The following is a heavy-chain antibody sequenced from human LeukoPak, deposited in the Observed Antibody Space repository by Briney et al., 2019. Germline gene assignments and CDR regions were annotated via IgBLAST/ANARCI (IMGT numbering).Heavy chain of an antibody. CDR3: ANNRDLVGYSYGFIYGMDV. V-gene: IGHV1-69*13. CDR2: IIPIFGTA. D-gene: IGHD5-18*01. Sequence: SVKVSCKASGGTFSSYAISWVRQAPGQGLEWMGGIIPIFGTANYAQKFQGRVTITADESASTAYMELSSLRSEDTAVYYCANNRDLVGYSYGFIYGMDVWGQGTTVTVSS. CDR1: GGTFSSYA. J-gene: IGHJ6*02.